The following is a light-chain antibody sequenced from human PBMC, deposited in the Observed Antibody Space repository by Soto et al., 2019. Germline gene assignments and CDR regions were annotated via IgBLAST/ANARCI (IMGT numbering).Light chain of an antibody. CDR3: AALDDSLRAVV. Sequence: QSVLTQSPSASGTPGQRVTISCSGSTSNIGTYAVNWYQQLPGTAPTLLIFRNHQRPSGVPDRFSGSKSGTSASLAISGPQSEDEADYYCAALDDSLRAVVFGGGTKLTVL. CDR2: RNH. J-gene: IGLJ2*01. V-gene: IGLV1-44*01. CDR1: TSNIGTYA.